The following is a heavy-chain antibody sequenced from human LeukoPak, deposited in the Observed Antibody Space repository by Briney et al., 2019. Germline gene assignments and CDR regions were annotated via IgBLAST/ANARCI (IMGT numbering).Heavy chain of an antibody. Sequence: GGSLRLSCAASGFTFSDYNMGWMRQAPGKGLEWVSYTRNSDNNMFYADSVKGRFTISRDNAKYSVYLQMNSLRAEDTAVYYCARRIAGDGSHAFDIWGQGTMVTDSS. J-gene: IGHJ3*02. CDR1: GFTFSDYN. CDR3: ARRIAGDGSHAFDI. V-gene: IGHV3-11*01. CDR2: TRNSDNNM. D-gene: IGHD6-19*01.